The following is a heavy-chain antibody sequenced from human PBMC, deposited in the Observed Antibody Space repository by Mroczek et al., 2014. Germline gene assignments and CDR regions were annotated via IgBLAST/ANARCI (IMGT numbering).Heavy chain of an antibody. CDR1: GFIVSINH. V-gene: IGHV3-53*02. CDR2: IYSGGSI. CDR3: ASRYCNSTNSCNTGFDY. J-gene: IGHJ4*02. Sequence: EVQLVETGGGLIQPGGSLRLSCAASGFIVSINHMNWVRQAPGKGLEWVSVIYSGGSIDYADSVKGRFTISRDNSKNTVYLQMNSLRAEDTAVYYCASRYCNSTNSCNTGFDYWGQGTLVTVSS. D-gene: IGHD2-2*01.